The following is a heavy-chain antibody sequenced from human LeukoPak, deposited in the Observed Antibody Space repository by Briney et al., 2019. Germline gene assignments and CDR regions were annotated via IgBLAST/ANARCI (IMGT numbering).Heavy chain of an antibody. D-gene: IGHD5-12*01. CDR3: AKRRGYSGYDYEDHDY. V-gene: IGHV3-23*01. Sequence: GGSLRLSCAVSGFTFSTYGMSWVRQAPGKGLEWVSSISGSGGGRFYADSVKGRFTISRDNSKNTLYLQMNSLRAEDTAVYYCAKRRGYSGYDYEDHDYWGQGTLVTVSS. CDR2: ISGSGGGR. J-gene: IGHJ4*02. CDR1: GFTFSTYG.